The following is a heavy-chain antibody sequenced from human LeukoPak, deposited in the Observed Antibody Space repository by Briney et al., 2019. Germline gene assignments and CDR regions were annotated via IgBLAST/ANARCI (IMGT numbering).Heavy chain of an antibody. CDR3: AKDLSLGIAAAGGAFDI. J-gene: IGHJ3*02. CDR1: GFTFSSYA. D-gene: IGHD6-13*01. V-gene: IGHV3-23*01. CDR2: TSESGGST. Sequence: PGGSLRLSCEASGFTFSSYAMGWVRQAPGKGLEWVSVTSESGGSTHYADSVKGRFTIYRDNSKNTLYLQMNSLRAEDTAVYYCAKDLSLGIAAAGGAFDIWGQGTMVTVSS.